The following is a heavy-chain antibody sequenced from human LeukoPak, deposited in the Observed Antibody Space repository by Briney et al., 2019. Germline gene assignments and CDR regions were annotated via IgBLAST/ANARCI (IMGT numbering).Heavy chain of an antibody. Sequence: SETLSLTCTVSGGSISSGDYYWSWMRQPPGKGLEWIGYIYYSGSTYYNPSLKSRVTISVDTSKNQFSLKLSSVTAADTAVYYCARAHIQQRVGWFDPWGQGTLVTVSS. CDR1: GGSISSGDYY. CDR3: ARAHIQQRVGWFDP. D-gene: IGHD6-13*01. CDR2: IYYSGST. J-gene: IGHJ5*02. V-gene: IGHV4-30-4*08.